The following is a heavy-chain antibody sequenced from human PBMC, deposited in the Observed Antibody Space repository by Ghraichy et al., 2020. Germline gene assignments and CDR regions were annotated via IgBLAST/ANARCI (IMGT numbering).Heavy chain of an antibody. D-gene: IGHD2-15*01. CDR3: AREYCSGGRCFFGTGGSHFDY. V-gene: IGHV3-23*01. CDR2: ISGNGDTT. J-gene: IGHJ4*02. Sequence: GGSLRLSCAASGFTFRTYAMSWVRQAPGKGLEWVSGISGNGDTTYYADSVKGRFTISRDNSKNTLYLQMNSLRAEDTAVYYCAREYCSGGRCFFGTGGSHFDYWGQGTLVTVSS. CDR1: GFTFRTYA.